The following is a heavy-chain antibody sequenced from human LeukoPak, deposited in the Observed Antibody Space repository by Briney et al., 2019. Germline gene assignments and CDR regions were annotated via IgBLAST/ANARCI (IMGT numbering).Heavy chain of an antibody. J-gene: IGHJ6*02. Sequence: GGSLRLSCAASGFTFNSYTMNWVRQAPGRGLESVSSIRSNSRGINYADSVKGRFTISRDNDKNTVFLEMNSLRAEDTAVYYCARDGASIDDQYYGLDVWGQGTTVTVSS. V-gene: IGHV3-21*06. D-gene: IGHD1-1*01. CDR2: IRSNSRGI. CDR1: GFTFNSYT. CDR3: ARDGASIDDQYYGLDV.